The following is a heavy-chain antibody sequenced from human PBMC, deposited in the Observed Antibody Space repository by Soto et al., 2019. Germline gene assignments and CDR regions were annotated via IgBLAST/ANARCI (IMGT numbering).Heavy chain of an antibody. CDR2: ISAYNGNT. CDR3: ARDPPSYCSSTSCYRASYNWFDP. CDR1: GYTFTSYV. Sequence: ASVKVSCKASGYTFTSYVISWVRQAPGQGLEWMGWISAYNGNTNYAQKLQGRVTMTTDTSTSTAYMELRSLRSDDTAVYYCARDPPSYCSSTSCYRASYNWFDPWGQGTLVTVSS. D-gene: IGHD2-2*02. J-gene: IGHJ5*02. V-gene: IGHV1-18*01.